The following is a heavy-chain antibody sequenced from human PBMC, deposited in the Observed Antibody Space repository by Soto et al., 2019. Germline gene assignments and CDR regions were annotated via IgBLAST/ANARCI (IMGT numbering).Heavy chain of an antibody. Sequence: QLQLQESGPGLVKPSETLSLTCTVSGGSISSSSYYWGWIRQPPGKGLEWIGSIYYSGSTYYNPSLKSRVTISVDTSKNQFSLKLSSVTAADTAVYYCASSIYCSSNSCYNYYYYMDVWGKGTTVTVSS. CDR2: IYYSGST. CDR3: ASSIYCSSNSCYNYYYYMDV. CDR1: GGSISSSSYY. V-gene: IGHV4-39*01. J-gene: IGHJ6*03. D-gene: IGHD2-2*02.